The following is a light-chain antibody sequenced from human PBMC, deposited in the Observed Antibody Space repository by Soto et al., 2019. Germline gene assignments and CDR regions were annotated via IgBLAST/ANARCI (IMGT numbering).Light chain of an antibody. V-gene: IGKV1-5*03. CDR2: KAS. J-gene: IGKJ1*01. Sequence: DIQTTQSPSTLSGSVGDRVTITCRASQTISSWLAWYQQKPGKAPKLLIYKASTLKSGVPSRFSGSGSGTEFTLTISSLQPDDFATYYCQHYNSYSEAFGQGTTVDIK. CDR1: QTISSW. CDR3: QHYNSYSEA.